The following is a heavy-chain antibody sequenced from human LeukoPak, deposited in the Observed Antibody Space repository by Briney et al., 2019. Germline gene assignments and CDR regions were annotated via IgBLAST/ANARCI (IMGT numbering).Heavy chain of an antibody. CDR3: ARGLRVSPAFDI. V-gene: IGHV4-31*03. D-gene: IGHD2-8*01. CDR2: IYYSGST. CDR1: GGSISSGGYY. Sequence: SETLSLTCTVSGGSISSGGYYWSWIRQHPGKGLEWIGYIYYSGSTYYNPSLKSRVTISVDTSKNQFSLQLSSVTAADTTVYYCARGLRVSPAFDIWGQGTMVTVSS. J-gene: IGHJ3*02.